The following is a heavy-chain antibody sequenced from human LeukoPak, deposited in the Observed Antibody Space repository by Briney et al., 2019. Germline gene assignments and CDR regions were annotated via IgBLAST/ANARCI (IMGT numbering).Heavy chain of an antibody. Sequence: ASVKVSCKASGYTFTSYDINWVRQATGQGLEWMGWMNPNSGNTGHAQKFQGRVTITRNTSISTAYMELSSLRSEDTAVYYCARGREDPTAAPLTTLRFLEWLLYGDAFDIWGQGTMVTVSS. D-gene: IGHD3-3*01. CDR2: MNPNSGNT. CDR1: GYTFTSYD. V-gene: IGHV1-8*03. CDR3: ARGREDPTAAPLTTLRFLEWLLYGDAFDI. J-gene: IGHJ3*02.